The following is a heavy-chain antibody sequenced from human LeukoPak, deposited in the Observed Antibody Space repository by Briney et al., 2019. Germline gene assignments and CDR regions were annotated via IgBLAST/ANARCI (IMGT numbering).Heavy chain of an antibody. Sequence: GGSLRLSCAASGFTFSSYAMSWVRQAPGKGLEWVSAISGSGGSTYYADSVKGRFTISRDNSKNTLYLQMNSLRAEDTAVYYCAKDSYYDILTSYEDYWGQGTLVTVSS. V-gene: IGHV3-23*01. J-gene: IGHJ4*02. CDR1: GFTFSSYA. CDR3: AKDSYYDILTSYEDY. CDR2: ISGSGGST. D-gene: IGHD3-9*01.